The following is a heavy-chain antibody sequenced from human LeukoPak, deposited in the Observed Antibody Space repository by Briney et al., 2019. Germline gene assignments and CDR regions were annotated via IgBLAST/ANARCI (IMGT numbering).Heavy chain of an antibody. J-gene: IGHJ4*02. CDR2: TYYRSKWYN. CDR1: GDSVSINSAA. D-gene: IGHD5-18*01. Sequence: SQTLSLTCAISGDSVSINSAAWNWVRQYPARGLEWLVRTYYRSKWYNDYAVSVKSRITINPDTSKNQFSLQLNSVTPEDTAVYYCARGYSYGYNPYYFDYWGQGTLVTVSS. CDR3: ARGYSYGYNPYYFDY. V-gene: IGHV6-1*01.